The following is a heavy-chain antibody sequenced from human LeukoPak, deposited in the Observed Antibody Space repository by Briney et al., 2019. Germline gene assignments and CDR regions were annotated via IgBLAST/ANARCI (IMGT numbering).Heavy chain of an antibody. J-gene: IGHJ4*02. V-gene: IGHV4-28*05. D-gene: IGHD1-26*01. Sequence: PSETLSLTCAVSGYSISSRNWWGLIRQPPGKVLEWIGIIHPDGRIHYNPSLKGRVSMSLDTSKNQFSLQLTSVPAVDTAVYYCARNPELAAFEDWGQGTLVTVPS. CDR1: GYSISSRNW. CDR2: IHPDGRI. CDR3: ARNPELAAFED.